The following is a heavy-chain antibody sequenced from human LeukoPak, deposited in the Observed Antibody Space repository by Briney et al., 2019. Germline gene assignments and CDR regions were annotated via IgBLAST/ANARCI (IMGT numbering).Heavy chain of an antibody. Sequence: SSETLSLTCGVSGYSISSGYFWGWIRQPPGKGLEWIGSGSRSGTTYYNPSLKSRVTISVDTSKNQFSLKLSSVTAADTAVYYCARGGFWNAYSYWGQGTLVTVSS. J-gene: IGHJ4*02. CDR3: ARGGFWNAYSY. CDR1: GYSISSGYF. CDR2: GSRSGTT. D-gene: IGHD3-3*01. V-gene: IGHV4-38-2*01.